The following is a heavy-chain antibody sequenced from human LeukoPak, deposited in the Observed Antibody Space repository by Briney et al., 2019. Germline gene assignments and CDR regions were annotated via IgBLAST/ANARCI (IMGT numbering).Heavy chain of an antibody. V-gene: IGHV4-34*01. Sequence: PSETLSLTCAVYGGSFSDYYWSWIRQPPGKGLEWIGEINHSGRNNYNPSLKSRVTISVDTSKNQFSLKMTSVTAADTAVYYCARRLYQLSRYAFDIWGQGTMVIVSS. CDR2: INHSGRN. J-gene: IGHJ3*02. CDR1: GGSFSDYY. D-gene: IGHD3-3*01. CDR3: ARRLYQLSRYAFDI.